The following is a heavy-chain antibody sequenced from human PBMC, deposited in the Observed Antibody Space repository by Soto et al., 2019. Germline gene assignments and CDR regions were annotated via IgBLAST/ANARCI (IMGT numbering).Heavy chain of an antibody. Sequence: GGSLRLSCAASGFTFSSYSMNWVRQAPGKGLEWVSYISSSSSTIYYADSVKGRFTISRDNAKNSLYLQMNSLRAEDTAVYYCANCNYYHGCGYNYPDFDNWGQGTMVTVSS. CDR2: ISSSSSTI. CDR3: ANCNYYHGCGYNYPDFDN. V-gene: IGHV3-48*01. J-gene: IGHJ4*01. CDR1: GFTFSSYS. D-gene: IGHD3-22*01.